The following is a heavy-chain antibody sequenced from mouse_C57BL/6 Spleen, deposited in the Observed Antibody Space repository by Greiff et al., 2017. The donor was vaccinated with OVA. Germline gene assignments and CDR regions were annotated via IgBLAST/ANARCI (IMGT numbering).Heavy chain of an antibody. CDR3: TRDPYPSDAAMDY. CDR1: GYTFTSYW. V-gene: IGHV1-5*01. Sequence: VQLKQSGTVLVRPGASVKMSCKTSGYTFTSYWMHWVKQRPGQGLEWIGAIYPGNSDTSYNQKFKGKAKLTAVTSASTAYMQLSSLTNEDSAVYYCTRDPYPSDAAMDYWGQGTSVTVSS. J-gene: IGHJ4*01. CDR2: IYPGNSDT.